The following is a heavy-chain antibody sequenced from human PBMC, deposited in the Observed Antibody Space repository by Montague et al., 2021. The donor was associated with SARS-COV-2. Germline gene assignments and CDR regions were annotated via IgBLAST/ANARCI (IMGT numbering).Heavy chain of an antibody. CDR3: AKKTIAVPGSPHFDS. Sequence: SLRLSCAASGFTFSSYGMFWVRQTPGKGLEWVSAISGGGDMTYYADSVKGRFTISRDNSKNTLYLQMNTLRAEDTAVYFCAKKTIAVPGSPHFDSWGLGTLVTVSS. CDR2: ISGGGDMT. CDR1: GFTFSSYG. J-gene: IGHJ4*02. V-gene: IGHV3-23*01. D-gene: IGHD6-19*01.